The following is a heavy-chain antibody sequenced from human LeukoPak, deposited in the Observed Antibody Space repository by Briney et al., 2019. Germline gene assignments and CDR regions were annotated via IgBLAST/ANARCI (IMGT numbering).Heavy chain of an antibody. D-gene: IGHD6-13*01. Sequence: SETLSLTCAVYGGSFSGYYWSWIRQPPGKGLEWIGEINHSGSTNYNPSLKSRVTISVDTSKNQFSLELSSVTAADTAVYYCARGLRWQQLEKYFQHWGQGTLVTVSS. CDR1: GGSFSGYY. V-gene: IGHV4-34*01. J-gene: IGHJ1*01. CDR2: INHSGST. CDR3: ARGLRWQQLEKYFQH.